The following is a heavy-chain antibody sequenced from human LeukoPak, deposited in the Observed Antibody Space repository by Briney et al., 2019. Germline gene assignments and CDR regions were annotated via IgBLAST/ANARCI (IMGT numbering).Heavy chain of an antibody. D-gene: IGHD6-19*01. J-gene: IGHJ4*02. V-gene: IGHV1-18*01. CDR1: GYTCTSYG. CDR2: ISSYNGNT. Sequence: ASVKVSCNASGYTCTSYGISWVRHAPGQGLEWMGWISSYNGNTSYAQQPQGRVTMTTDTSTSTAYRELRSLRSDDTAVYYCARGAQKGSIAVAGTFDYWGQGTLVTVSS. CDR3: ARGAQKGSIAVAGTFDY.